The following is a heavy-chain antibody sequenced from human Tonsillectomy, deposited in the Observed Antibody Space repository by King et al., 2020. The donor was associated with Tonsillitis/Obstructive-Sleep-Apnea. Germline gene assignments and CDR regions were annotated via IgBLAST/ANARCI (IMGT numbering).Heavy chain of an antibody. V-gene: IGHV4-39*01. CDR1: GGSISSSSYY. CDR3: ACQYSSSSGDY. J-gene: IGHJ4*02. Sequence: QLQESGPGLVKPSETLSLTCTVSGGSISSSSYYWGWIRQPPGKGLEWIGSIYYSGSTYYNPSLKSRVTISVDTSKNQFSLKLSSVTAADTAVYYCACQYSSSSGDYWGQGTLVTDSS. CDR2: IYYSGST. D-gene: IGHD6-6*01.